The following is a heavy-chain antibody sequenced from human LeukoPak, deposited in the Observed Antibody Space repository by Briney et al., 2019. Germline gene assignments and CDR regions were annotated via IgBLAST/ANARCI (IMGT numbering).Heavy chain of an antibody. CDR2: IWYDGSNK. Sequence: GGSLRLSCAASGFTFSSYGMHWVRQAPGRGLEWVAVIWYDGSNKYYADSVKGRFTISRDNSKNTLYLQMNSLRAEDTAVYYCARDPGHSSGYSVDYWGQGTLVTVSS. D-gene: IGHD3-22*01. CDR3: ARDPGHSSGYSVDY. J-gene: IGHJ4*02. CDR1: GFTFSSYG. V-gene: IGHV3-33*01.